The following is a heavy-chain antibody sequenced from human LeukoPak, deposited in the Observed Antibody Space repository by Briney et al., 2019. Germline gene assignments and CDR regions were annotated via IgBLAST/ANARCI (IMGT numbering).Heavy chain of an antibody. CDR2: VNQSGST. V-gene: IGHV4-34*01. CDR3: ARVLHDYGDPDAFDM. D-gene: IGHD4-17*01. J-gene: IGHJ3*02. Sequence: SETLSLTRAVYGGSLSGYYWSWIRLPPGGGLEWIGEVNQSGSTTYNPSRKSRVTISVDTSKNQFSLKLSSVTAADTAVYYCARVLHDYGDPDAFDMWGQGTMVTVSS. CDR1: GGSLSGYY.